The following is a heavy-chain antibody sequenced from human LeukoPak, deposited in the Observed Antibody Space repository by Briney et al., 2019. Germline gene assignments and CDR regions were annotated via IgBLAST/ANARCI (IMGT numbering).Heavy chain of an antibody. Sequence: ASVKVSCKASGYTFTGYYMHWVRQAPGQGLEWMGWINPNSGGTNYAQKFQGRVTMTRDTSISTAYMELSRLRSDDTAVYYCARGSQYCSSTSCYYYYYMDVWGKGTTVTVSS. CDR3: ARGSQYCSSTSCYYYYYMDV. CDR2: INPNSGGT. J-gene: IGHJ6*03. D-gene: IGHD2-2*01. V-gene: IGHV1-2*02. CDR1: GYTFTGYY.